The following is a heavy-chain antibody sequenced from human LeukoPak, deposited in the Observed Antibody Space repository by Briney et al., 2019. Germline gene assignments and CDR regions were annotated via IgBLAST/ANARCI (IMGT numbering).Heavy chain of an antibody. CDR1: GGSISSYY. CDR3: ASNYYDSSGYYANAFDI. V-gene: IGHV4-4*07. D-gene: IGHD3-22*01. J-gene: IGHJ3*02. CDR2: IYTSGST. Sequence: PSETLSLTCTVSGGSISSYYWSWIRQPAGKGLEWIGRIYTSGSTNYTPSLKSRVTMSVDTSKNQFSLKLSSVTAADTAVYYCASNYYDSSGYYANAFDIWGQGTMVTVSS.